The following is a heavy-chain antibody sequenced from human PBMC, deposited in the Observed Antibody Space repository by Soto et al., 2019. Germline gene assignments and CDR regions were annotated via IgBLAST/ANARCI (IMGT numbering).Heavy chain of an antibody. J-gene: IGHJ4*02. CDR2: INHRGST. Sequence: SQTLSLTCAVYGGSFSGYYWSWIRQPPGKGLEWIGEINHRGSTNYNPSLKSRVTISVDTSKNQFSLKLSSVTAADPAVYYCARGYCGGDCYPPVKYYFDYWGQGTLVTVSS. CDR1: GGSFSGYY. V-gene: IGHV4-34*01. D-gene: IGHD2-21*01. CDR3: ARGYCGGDCYPPVKYYFDY.